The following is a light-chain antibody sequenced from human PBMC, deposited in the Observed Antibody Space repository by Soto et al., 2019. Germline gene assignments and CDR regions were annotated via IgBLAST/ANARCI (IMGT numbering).Light chain of an antibody. CDR3: QRYDSFRT. CDR2: GAS. CDR1: QSVRSNF. J-gene: IGKJ1*01. V-gene: IGKV3-20*01. Sequence: EIVLTQSPATLSLSPGERATLSCRASQSVRSNFLAWYQQKPGQAPRLLIYGASNRATGIPDRFSGSGSGTDFTLTITSLEPEDFAMYYCQRYDSFRTFGQGTKVDIK.